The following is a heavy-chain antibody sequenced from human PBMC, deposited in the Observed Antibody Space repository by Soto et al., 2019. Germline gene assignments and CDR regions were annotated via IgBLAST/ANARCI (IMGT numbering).Heavy chain of an antibody. J-gene: IGHJ4*02. V-gene: IGHV1-69*10. CDR1: GGTFSSYA. Sequence: SVKVSCKASGGTFSSYAISWVRQAPGQGLEWMGGIIPINGNTNYAQKLQGRVTMTTDTSTSTAYMELRSLRSDDTAVYYCARGSQDLSKLRYFDWSDTSAFDYWGQGTLVTVSS. CDR3: ARGSQDLSKLRYFDWSDTSAFDY. CDR2: IIPINGNT. D-gene: IGHD3-9*01.